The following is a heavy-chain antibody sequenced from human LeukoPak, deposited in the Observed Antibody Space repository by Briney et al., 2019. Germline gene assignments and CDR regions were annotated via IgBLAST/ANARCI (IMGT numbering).Heavy chain of an antibody. D-gene: IGHD3-16*01. CDR1: GFTFSSYS. CDR2: ISSSSSYI. CDR3: ARDRVGGGGFDP. Sequence: GGSLRLSCAASGFTFSSYSMNWVRQAPGKGLEWVSSISSSSSYIYYADSVKGRFTISRDNAKNSLYLQMNSLRAEDTAMYYCARDRVGGGGFDPWGQGTLVTVSS. V-gene: IGHV3-21*01. J-gene: IGHJ5*02.